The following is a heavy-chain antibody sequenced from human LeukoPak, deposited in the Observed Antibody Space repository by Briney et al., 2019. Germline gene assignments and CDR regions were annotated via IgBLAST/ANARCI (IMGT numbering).Heavy chain of an antibody. J-gene: IGHJ4*02. CDR2: IKSNTDGGTT. V-gene: IGHV3-15*07. D-gene: IGHD2-2*01. CDR3: TTGYCSVTSCHRSLYFDY. Sequence: AGGSLRLSCAASGFTFSNAWMNWVRQAPGKGLEWVGRIKSNTDGGTTDFAAPVKGRFTISRDDSKNTLYLQMDSLKTEDTALYYCTTGYCSVTSCHRSLYFDYWGQGTLVTVSS. CDR1: GFTFSNAW.